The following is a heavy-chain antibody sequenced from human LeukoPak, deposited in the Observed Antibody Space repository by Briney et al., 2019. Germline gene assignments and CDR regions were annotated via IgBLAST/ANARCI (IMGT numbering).Heavy chain of an antibody. CDR3: ARAAGGVVVPAAMSLAFDY. V-gene: IGHV1-69*01. CDR1: GGTFSSYA. J-gene: IGHJ4*02. Sequence: SVKVSFKASGGTFSSYAISWVRQAPGQGLEWMGGIIPIFGTANYAQKFQGRVTITADESTSTAYMELSSLRSEDTAVYYCARAAGGVVVPAAMSLAFDYWGQGTLVTVSS. D-gene: IGHD2-2*01. CDR2: IIPIFGTA.